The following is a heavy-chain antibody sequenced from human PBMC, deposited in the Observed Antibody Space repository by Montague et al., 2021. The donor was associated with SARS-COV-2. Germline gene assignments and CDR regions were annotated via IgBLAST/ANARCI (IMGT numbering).Heavy chain of an antibody. CDR1: GGSISSGTYY. V-gene: IGHV4-39*01. CDR2: IYYSGKT. J-gene: IGHJ2*01. Sequence: SETLSPTCTVSGGSISSGTYYWGWIRQPPGKGLEWIGSIYYSGKTYYNPSLKSRVTISVDTSKNQFSLKVTSVTAADTAVYYCARRAQWQLSWFFDLWGRGTLVTVSS. D-gene: IGHD6-19*01. CDR3: ARRAQWQLSWFFDL.